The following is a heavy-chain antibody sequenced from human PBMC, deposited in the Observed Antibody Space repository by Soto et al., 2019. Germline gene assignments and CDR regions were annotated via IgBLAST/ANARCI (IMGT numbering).Heavy chain of an antibody. CDR3: ARESEDLTSNFDY. J-gene: IGHJ4*02. V-gene: IGHV3-21*06. CDR1: GCTLDEYA. CDR2: ISSNSNYI. Sequence: GSLRLSWTASGCTLDEYAVRWVRQTRGKGLEGVSSISSNSNYIYYGDSMKGRFTISRDNAKNSLYLEMTSLRAEDTAVYYCARESEDLTSNFDYWGQGTLVTVSS.